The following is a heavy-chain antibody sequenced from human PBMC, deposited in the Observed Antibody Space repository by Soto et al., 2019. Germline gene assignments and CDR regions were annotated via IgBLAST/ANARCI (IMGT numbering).Heavy chain of an antibody. D-gene: IGHD3-16*02. CDR2: IGKTGTNI. J-gene: IGHJ4*02. CDR1: GFTFSSYS. V-gene: IGHV3-21*01. CDR3: VSQHDFVWGGYRYES. Sequence: PGGSLRLSCAASGFTFSSYSMNWVRQAPGKGLEWVSSIGKTGTNIRYGDSVKGRFTISRDNAKNSLYLQMNSLRAEDTAMYYCVSQHDFVWGGYRYESWGQGTQVTVSS.